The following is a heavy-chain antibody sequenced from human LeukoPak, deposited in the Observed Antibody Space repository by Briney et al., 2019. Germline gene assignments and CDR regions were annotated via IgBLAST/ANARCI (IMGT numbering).Heavy chain of an antibody. V-gene: IGHV4-59*01. Sequence: PSETLSLTCTVSGGSISSYYWSWIRQPPGKGLEWIGYIYYSGSTNYNPSLKSQVTTSVDTSKNQFSLKLSSVTAADTAVYYCARGTGYSYGLWYFDYWGQGTLVTVSS. D-gene: IGHD5-18*01. J-gene: IGHJ4*02. CDR2: IYYSGST. CDR3: ARGTGYSYGLWYFDY. CDR1: GGSISSYY.